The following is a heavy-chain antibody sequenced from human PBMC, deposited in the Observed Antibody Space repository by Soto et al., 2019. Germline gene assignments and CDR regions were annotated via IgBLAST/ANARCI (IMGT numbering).Heavy chain of an antibody. V-gene: IGHV1-8*01. CDR2: MSPNSGNT. Sequence: ASVKVSCKASGYTFTSYDINWVRQATGQGLEWMGWMSPNSGNTGYAQKFQGRVTMTRSTSTSTAYMELSSLISEDTAVYYCARGIEAGLDYWGQGMLVTVSS. J-gene: IGHJ4*02. CDR1: GYTFTSYD. D-gene: IGHD6-13*01. CDR3: ARGIEAGLDY.